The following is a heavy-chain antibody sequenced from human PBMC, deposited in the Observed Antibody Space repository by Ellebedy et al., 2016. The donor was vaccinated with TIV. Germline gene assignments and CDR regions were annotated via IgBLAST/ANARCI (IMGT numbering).Heavy chain of an antibody. CDR1: GLSVNNAY. CDR3: NTGWAFDD. D-gene: IGHD1-14*01. J-gene: IGHJ3*01. Sequence: GGSLRPSXEASGLSVNNAYMTWVRQAPGKGLEWIGRIQSRNEGGTAAYAAPVQGRFIISRDESENRLFLHMNSLRTEDTGVYYCNTGWAFDDWGQGTMVTVSS. V-gene: IGHV3-15*05. CDR2: IQSRNEGGTA.